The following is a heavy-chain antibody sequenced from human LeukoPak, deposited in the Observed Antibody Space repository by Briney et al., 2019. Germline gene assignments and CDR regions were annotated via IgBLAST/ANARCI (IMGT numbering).Heavy chain of an antibody. CDR1: GGSITSYY. D-gene: IGHD2/OR15-2a*01. CDR3: ARHLPGNPYFDY. J-gene: IGHJ4*02. Sequence: SETLSLTCTVSGGSITSYYWSWIRQPPGEGLEWIGYIYYSGSTNYNPPLKSRVTISVETSKNQFSLKLRSVTAADTAVYYCARHLPGNPYFDYWGQGTLVTVSS. V-gene: IGHV4-59*08. CDR2: IYYSGST.